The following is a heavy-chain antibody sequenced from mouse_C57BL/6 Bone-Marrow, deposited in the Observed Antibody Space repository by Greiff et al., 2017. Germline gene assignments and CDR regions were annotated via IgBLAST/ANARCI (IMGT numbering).Heavy chain of an antibody. Sequence: VQLQQPGAELVRPGSSVKLSCKASGYTFTSYWMDWVKQRTGQGLEWIGEIYPRSGNTYYNEKFKGKATLTADKSSSTAYMELRSLTSEDSAVYFCATVVPFAYWGQGTLVTVSA. CDR1: GYTFTSYW. V-gene: IGHV1-81*01. CDR3: ATVVPFAY. CDR2: IYPRSGNT. J-gene: IGHJ3*01. D-gene: IGHD1-1*01.